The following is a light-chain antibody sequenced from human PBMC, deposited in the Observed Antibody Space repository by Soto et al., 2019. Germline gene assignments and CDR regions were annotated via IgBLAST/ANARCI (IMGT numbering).Light chain of an antibody. CDR1: QYIDSD. CDR2: GAS. V-gene: IGKV3-11*01. J-gene: IGKJ5*01. CDR3: QQSTDWSPIS. Sequence: ILLTQHPATLSLSPGERVTLTCKTSQYIDSDLAWYQHQPGKAPRLLIYGASVRATGIPGRFSGSGSGTDVTLNITSLEAEDFAVYYCQQSTDWSPISFGRGTRLEIK.